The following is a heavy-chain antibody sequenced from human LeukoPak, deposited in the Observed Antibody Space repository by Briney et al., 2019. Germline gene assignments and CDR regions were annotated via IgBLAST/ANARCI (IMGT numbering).Heavy chain of an antibody. Sequence: PSETLSLTCAVYGGSFSAYYWSWIRQPPGKGLEWIGEINHGGRPNYSPSLKSRVAISIDMSKNEFSLRLSSVTAADTAMYYCASLRYDSSAYDHPLPHHWGQGTQVTVSS. CDR2: INHGGRP. V-gene: IGHV4-34*01. CDR1: GGSFSAYY. D-gene: IGHD3-22*01. CDR3: ASLRYDSSAYDHPLPHH. J-gene: IGHJ5*02.